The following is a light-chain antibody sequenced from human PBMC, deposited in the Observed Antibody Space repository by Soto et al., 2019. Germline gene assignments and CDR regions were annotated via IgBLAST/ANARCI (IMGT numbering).Light chain of an antibody. V-gene: IGLV2-14*01. CDR1: SSDVGGYNY. Sequence: QSVLTQPASLSGSPGQSITISCTGTSSDVGGYNYVSWYQQHPGKAPKLMIYDVSNRPSGVSNRFSGSKSGNTASLTISELQAEDETEYYRRSYTSSRTYVFVTGNMITVL. CDR2: DVS. CDR3: RSYTSSRTYV. J-gene: IGLJ1*01.